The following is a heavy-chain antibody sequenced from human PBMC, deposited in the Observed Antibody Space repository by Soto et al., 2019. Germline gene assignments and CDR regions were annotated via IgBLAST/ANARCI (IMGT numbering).Heavy chain of an antibody. V-gene: IGHV3-11*06. D-gene: IGHD3-9*01. Sequence: GGSLRLSCAASGFSFSDSYMSWIRQAPGKGLEWVSHISSGSSYIKYADSVEGRFTISRDNAKNSLYLQMNSLRAEDTAVYFCARETVETDWFDFWGLGILVTVSS. CDR3: ARETVETDWFDF. CDR1: GFSFSDSY. J-gene: IGHJ4*02. CDR2: ISSGSSYI.